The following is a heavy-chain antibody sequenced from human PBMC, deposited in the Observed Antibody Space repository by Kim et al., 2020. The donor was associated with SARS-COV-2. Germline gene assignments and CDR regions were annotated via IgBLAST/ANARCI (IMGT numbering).Heavy chain of an antibody. CDR3: ARDRSVMDAFDI. D-gene: IGHD2-21*01. CDR1: GYTFTGYY. Sequence: ASVKVSCKASGYTFTGYYMHWVRQAPGQGLEWMGWINPNSGGTNYAQKFQGRVTMTRDTSISTAYMELSRLRSDDTAVYYCARDRSVMDAFDICGQGTMDTVSS. V-gene: IGHV1-2*02. J-gene: IGHJ3*02. CDR2: INPNSGGT.